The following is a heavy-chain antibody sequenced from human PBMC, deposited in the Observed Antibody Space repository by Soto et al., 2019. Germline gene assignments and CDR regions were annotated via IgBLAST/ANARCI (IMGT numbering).Heavy chain of an antibody. D-gene: IGHD2-8*02. CDR2: ILVDGRT. J-gene: IGHJ3*02. V-gene: IGHV3-23*01. Sequence: GGSLRLSCAASGFICSSYDMSWVRQAPGKGLEWVSTILVDGRTFYVDSVKGRFTISRDSSQNTVYLQMNSLTAGDTALYYCAKATATGGGAFDICGQGTLVTVS. CDR1: GFICSSYD. CDR3: AKATATGGGAFDI.